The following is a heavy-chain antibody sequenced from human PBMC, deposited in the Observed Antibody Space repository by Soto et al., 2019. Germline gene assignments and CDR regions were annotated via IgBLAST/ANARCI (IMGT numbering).Heavy chain of an antibody. CDR2: IWYDGSNQ. J-gene: IGHJ4*02. CDR1: GFTFSSYG. Sequence: QVQLVESGGGVVQPGRSLRLSCAASGFTFSSYGMHWVRQAPGKGLEWVALIWYDGSNQFYADSVKGRFTISRDNSKNTVYLKMISLRAEDTVVYYWARDITMIVEAPGYWGRGPLVTVSS. V-gene: IGHV3-33*01. D-gene: IGHD3-22*01. CDR3: ARDITMIVEAPGY.